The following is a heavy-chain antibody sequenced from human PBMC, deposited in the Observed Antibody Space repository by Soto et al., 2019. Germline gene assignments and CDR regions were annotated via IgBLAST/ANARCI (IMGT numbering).Heavy chain of an antibody. D-gene: IGHD3-3*01. V-gene: IGHV3-53*01. Sequence: GGSLRLSCAASGFTVSSNYMSWVRQAPGKGLEWVSVIYSGGSTYYADSVKGRFTISRDNSKNTLYLQMNSLRAEDTAVYYCARGGRFLEWNGLYYGMDVWGQGTTVTVSS. CDR3: ARGGRFLEWNGLYYGMDV. CDR2: IYSGGST. J-gene: IGHJ6*02. CDR1: GFTVSSNY.